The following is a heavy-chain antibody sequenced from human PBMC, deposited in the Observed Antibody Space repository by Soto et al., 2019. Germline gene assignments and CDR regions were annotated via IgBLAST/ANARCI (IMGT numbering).Heavy chain of an antibody. Sequence: QVQLVQSGVEVQKPGASVKVSCKASGYTFSSYVINWLRQAPGQGLEWMGWISPYNGNTNYGQNLQGRVTMTTDTHTSIGDMELRSLRTDDSAVSFWSREGGVWGSFRYFDYWGQGTLVTVSP. CDR3: SREGGVWGSFRYFDY. V-gene: IGHV1-18*04. CDR1: GYTFSSYV. J-gene: IGHJ4*02. D-gene: IGHD3-16*02. CDR2: ISPYNGNT.